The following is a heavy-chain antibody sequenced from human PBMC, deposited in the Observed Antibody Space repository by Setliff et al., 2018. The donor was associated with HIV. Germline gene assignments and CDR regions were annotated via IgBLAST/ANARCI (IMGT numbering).Heavy chain of an antibody. D-gene: IGHD3-10*01. J-gene: IGHJ6*02. V-gene: IGHV3-9*01. CDR2: INWNSGFI. Sequence: GGSLRLSCTASGFTLGDYAMDWVRQAPGKGLEWVSRINWNSGFIGYADSVKGRFTISRDNAKNSLYLQMNSLRAEDTAVYYCARGNPITMVRGGNYGMDVWGQGTTVTVSS. CDR1: GFTLGDYA. CDR3: ARGNPITMVRGGNYGMDV.